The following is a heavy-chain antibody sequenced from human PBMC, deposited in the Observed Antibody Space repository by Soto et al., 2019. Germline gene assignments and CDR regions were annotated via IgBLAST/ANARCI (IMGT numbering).Heavy chain of an antibody. V-gene: IGHV1-69*04. D-gene: IGHD2-2*01. J-gene: IGHJ4*02. CDR2: IIPILGIA. Sequence: GASVKVSCKASGGTFSSYTISWVRQAPGQGLEWMGRIIPILGIANYAQKFQGRVTITADKSTSTAYMELSSLRHEDTAVYYCAKDGGPVYCNSPGCSAKHFDYWGQGTLVTVSS. CDR3: AKDGGPVYCNSPGCSAKHFDY. CDR1: GGTFSSYT.